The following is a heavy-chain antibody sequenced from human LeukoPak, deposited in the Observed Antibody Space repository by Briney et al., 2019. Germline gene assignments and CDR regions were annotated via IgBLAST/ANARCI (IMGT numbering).Heavy chain of an antibody. Sequence: SETLSLTCTVSGGSISSYYWSWIRQPPGKGLEWIGYIYYSGSTSYNPSLKSRVTISVDTSKNQFSLKLSSVTAADTAVYYCARDQPYYYDSSGYAFDIWGQGTMVTVSS. J-gene: IGHJ3*02. D-gene: IGHD3-22*01. CDR2: IYYSGST. V-gene: IGHV4-59*01. CDR3: ARDQPYYYDSSGYAFDI. CDR1: GGSISSYY.